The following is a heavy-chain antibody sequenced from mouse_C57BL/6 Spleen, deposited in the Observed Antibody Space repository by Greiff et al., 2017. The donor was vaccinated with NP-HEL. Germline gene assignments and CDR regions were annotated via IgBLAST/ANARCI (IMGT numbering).Heavy chain of an antibody. J-gene: IGHJ4*01. V-gene: IGHV1-82*01. D-gene: IGHD2-3*01. CDR2: IYPGDGDT. CDR1: GYAFSSSW. Sequence: QVQLQQSGPELVKPGASVKISCKASGYAFSSSWMNWVKQRPGKGLEWIGRIYPGDGDTNYNGKFKGKATLTADKSASTAYMQLSSLTSEDSAVYVCARSGWLLREAMDYWGQGTSVTVSS. CDR3: ARSGWLLREAMDY.